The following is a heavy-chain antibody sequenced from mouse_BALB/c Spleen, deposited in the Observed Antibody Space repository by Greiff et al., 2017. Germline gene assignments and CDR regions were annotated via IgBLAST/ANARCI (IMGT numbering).Heavy chain of an antibody. V-gene: IGHV3-6*02. J-gene: IGHJ4*01. CDR2: ISNDGNN. CDR1: GYSITRGYY. Sequence: ESGPGLVKPSQSLSLTCSVTGYSITRGYYWNWIRQFPGNKLEWLGYISNDGNNNYNPSLKNRISITRDTSKNQFFLKLNSVTTEDTATYYCARGGNYVMDYWGQGISVTVSS. CDR3: ARGGNYVMDY. D-gene: IGHD1-1*01.